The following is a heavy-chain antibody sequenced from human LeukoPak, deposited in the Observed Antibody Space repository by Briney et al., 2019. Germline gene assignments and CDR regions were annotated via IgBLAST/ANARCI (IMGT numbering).Heavy chain of an antibody. CDR2: IDRGGNT. CDR1: GGSFSGYY. V-gene: IGHV4-34*01. CDR3: ARDPGGNPAHRFDY. J-gene: IGHJ4*02. Sequence: SETLSLNCAIYGGSFSGYYWNWIRQPPGKGLEWVGEIDRGGNTNYNPSLKSRVTISIDTSKNNFSLKLSSVTAADTAVYYCARDPGGNPAHRFDYWGQGTLVTVSS. D-gene: IGHD4-23*01.